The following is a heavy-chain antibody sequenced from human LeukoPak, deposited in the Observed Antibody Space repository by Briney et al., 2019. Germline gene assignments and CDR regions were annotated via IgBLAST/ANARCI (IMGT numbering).Heavy chain of an antibody. D-gene: IGHD3-3*01. J-gene: IGHJ6*02. CDR2: IKQDGSEK. V-gene: IGHV3-7*01. CDR1: GFTFSSYW. Sequence: TGGSLRLSCAASGFTFSSYWMSWVRQAPGKGLEWVANIKQDGSEKYYVDSVKGRFTISRDNAKNSLYLQMNSLRAEDTAVYYCARGSIFGTDYYYYYGMDVWGQGTTVTVPS. CDR3: ARGSIFGTDYYYYYGMDV.